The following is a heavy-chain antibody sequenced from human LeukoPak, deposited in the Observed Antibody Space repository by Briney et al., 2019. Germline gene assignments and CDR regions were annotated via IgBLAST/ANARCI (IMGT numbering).Heavy chain of an antibody. V-gene: IGHV3-11*01. Sequence: GGSLRLSCAASGFTFSDYYMSWIRQAPGKGLEWASYISSSGYTIYYADSVKGRFTISGDNAKNSLYLQMNSLRAEDTAVYYCARAYCGGDCYNGGYYFDYWGQGTLVTVSS. CDR2: ISSSGYTI. D-gene: IGHD2-21*02. CDR3: ARAYCGGDCYNGGYYFDY. J-gene: IGHJ4*02. CDR1: GFTFSDYY.